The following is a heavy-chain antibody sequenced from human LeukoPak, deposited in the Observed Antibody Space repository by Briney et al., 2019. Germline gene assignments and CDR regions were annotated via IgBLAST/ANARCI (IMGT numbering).Heavy chain of an antibody. J-gene: IGHJ6*03. CDR3: ARGTYYYDSSRDYMDV. V-gene: IGHV3-48*01. CDR1: GFIFSSYA. Sequence: GGSLRLSCAASGFIFSSYAMSWVRQAPGEGLEWVSYISSSSSTIYYADSVKGRFTISRDNAKNSLYLQMNSLRAEDTAVYYCARGTYYYDSSRDYMDVWGKGTTVTVSS. D-gene: IGHD3-22*01. CDR2: ISSSSSTI.